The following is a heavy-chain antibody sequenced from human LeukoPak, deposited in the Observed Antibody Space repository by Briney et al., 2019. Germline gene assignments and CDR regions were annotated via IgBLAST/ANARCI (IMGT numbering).Heavy chain of an antibody. J-gene: IGHJ4*02. Sequence: GGSLRLSCVASGFIVSSNCMSWVRQAPGKGLEWVSFIYSGGSTYYADSVKGRFTISRDNSKNTLYLQMNSLRAEDTAVYYCARGVGLPGFWGYWGQGTLVTVSS. CDR1: GFIVSSNC. V-gene: IGHV3-53*01. CDR2: IYSGGST. CDR3: ARGVGLPGFWGY. D-gene: IGHD3-16*01.